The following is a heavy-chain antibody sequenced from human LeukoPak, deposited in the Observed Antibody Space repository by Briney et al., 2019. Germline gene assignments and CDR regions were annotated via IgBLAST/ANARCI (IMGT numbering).Heavy chain of an antibody. V-gene: IGHV1-3*01. CDR2: INAGNGNT. Sequence: GASVKVSCKAFGYSFTNNALYWVRQAPGQRLEWMGWINAGNGNTKYSQKFQGRVTITRDTSASTAYMELSSLRSEDTAVYYCASSPYCSSTSCYAFDIWGQGTMVTVSS. CDR3: ASSPYCSSTSCYAFDI. D-gene: IGHD2-2*01. CDR1: GYSFTNNA. J-gene: IGHJ3*02.